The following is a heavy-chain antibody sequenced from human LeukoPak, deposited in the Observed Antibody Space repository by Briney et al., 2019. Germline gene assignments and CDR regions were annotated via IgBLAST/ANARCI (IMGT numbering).Heavy chain of an antibody. CDR2: IWYDGSNK. CDR3: ARDEEEAFDI. J-gene: IGHJ3*02. Sequence: PGGSLRLSCAASGFTFSSYGMHWVRQAPGKGLEWAAVIWYDGSNKYYADSVKGRFTISRDNSKNTLYLLLNSLRAEDTAVYYCARDEEEAFDIWGQGTMVTVSS. V-gene: IGHV3-33*01. CDR1: GFTFSSYG.